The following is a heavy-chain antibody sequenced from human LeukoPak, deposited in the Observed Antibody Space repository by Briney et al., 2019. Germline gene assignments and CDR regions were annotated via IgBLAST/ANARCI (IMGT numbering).Heavy chain of an antibody. CDR3: AGRGQRYFRD. Sequence: SETLSLTCTVSGDSISSDYWSWIRQPPGKGLEWIGYIYRFGNTDYNPSLMRRVTISLDTSKKQLSLNLSSVSAADTAVYYCAGRGQRYFRDCGQGTLVTVSS. V-gene: IGHV4-4*08. CDR2: IYRFGNT. J-gene: IGHJ1*01. CDR1: GDSISSDY.